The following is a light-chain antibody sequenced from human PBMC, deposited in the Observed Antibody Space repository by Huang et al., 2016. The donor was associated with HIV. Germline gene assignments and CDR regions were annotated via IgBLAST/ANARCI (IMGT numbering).Light chain of an antibody. Sequence: DIVMTQSPDSLAVSLGERAPINCKSRQSVLYSSNNNNYFAWYQQKPGQPPKLLIYWASTRESGVPDRCSGSGSETDFTLTISSLQAEDVAVYYCQQYYSSPLTFGGGTKVEIK. CDR3: QQYYSSPLT. CDR2: WAS. J-gene: IGKJ4*01. CDR1: QSVLYSSNNNNY. V-gene: IGKV4-1*01.